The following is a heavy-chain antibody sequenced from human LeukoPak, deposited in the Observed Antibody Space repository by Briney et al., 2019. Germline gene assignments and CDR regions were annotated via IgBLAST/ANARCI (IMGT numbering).Heavy chain of an antibody. J-gene: IGHJ4*02. CDR3: ARGFDSKSTYFDY. CDR1: GGTFSSYA. CDR2: IIPIFGTA. D-gene: IGHD5-12*01. Sequence: SVKVSCKASGGTFSSYAISWVRQAPGQGLEWMGGIIPIFGTANYAQKFQGRVTITADESTSTAYMELSSLRSEDTAVYYCARGFDSKSTYFDYWGQGTLVTVSS. V-gene: IGHV1-69*01.